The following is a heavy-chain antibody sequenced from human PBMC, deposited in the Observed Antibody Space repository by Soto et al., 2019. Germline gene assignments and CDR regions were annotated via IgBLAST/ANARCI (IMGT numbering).Heavy chain of an antibody. J-gene: IGHJ6*03. Sequence: ASVKVSCKASGGTFSSYTISWVRQAPGQGLEWMGRIIPILGIANYAQKFQGRVTITADKSTSTAYMELSSLRSEDTAVYYCARERGCSGGSCYSLDGYYYYYMDVWGKGTTVTVSS. CDR2: IIPILGIA. V-gene: IGHV1-69*04. CDR3: ARERGCSGGSCYSLDGYYYYYMDV. D-gene: IGHD2-15*01. CDR1: GGTFSSYT.